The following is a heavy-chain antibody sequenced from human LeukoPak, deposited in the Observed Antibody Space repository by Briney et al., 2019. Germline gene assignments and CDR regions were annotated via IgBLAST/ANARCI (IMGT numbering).Heavy chain of an antibody. J-gene: IGHJ4*02. CDR3: AREYYYCSGGSCYGFDY. D-gene: IGHD2-15*01. CDR2: INTNTGNP. Sequence: ASVKVSCKASGYTFTGYYMHWVRQAPGQGLEWMGWINTNTGNPAYAQGFTGRFVFSLDTSVSTAYLQISSLKAEDTAVYYCAREYYYCSGGSCYGFDYWGQGTLVTVSS. CDR1: GYTFTGYY. V-gene: IGHV7-4-1*02.